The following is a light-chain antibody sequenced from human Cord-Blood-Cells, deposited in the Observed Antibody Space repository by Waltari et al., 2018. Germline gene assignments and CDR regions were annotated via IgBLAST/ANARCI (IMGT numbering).Light chain of an antibody. J-gene: IGLJ1*01. V-gene: IGLV2-23*02. Sequence: QSPLTQPAAVSGSPGQSITIPCTRTNRDVASYNLVSWYQQHPGKAPKLMIYEVSKRPSGVSNRFSGSKSGNTASLTISGLQAEDEADYYCCSYAGSSTFVFGTGTKVTVL. CDR1: NRDVASYNL. CDR2: EVS. CDR3: CSYAGSSTFV.